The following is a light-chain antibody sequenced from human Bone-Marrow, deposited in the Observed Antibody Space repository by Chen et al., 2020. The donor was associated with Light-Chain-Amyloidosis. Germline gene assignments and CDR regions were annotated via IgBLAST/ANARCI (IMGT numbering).Light chain of an antibody. CDR2: DDS. CDR1: NIGSTS. CDR3: QVWDRSSDRPV. Sequence: SYVLTQPSSVSVAPGQTATIACGGNNIGSTSVHWYQQTPGQAPLLVVYDDSDRPSGIPERVSGSDSGNTATLSMSRVEAGDEAGYYCQVWDRSSDRPVFGGGTKLPVL. J-gene: IGLJ3*02. V-gene: IGLV3-21*02.